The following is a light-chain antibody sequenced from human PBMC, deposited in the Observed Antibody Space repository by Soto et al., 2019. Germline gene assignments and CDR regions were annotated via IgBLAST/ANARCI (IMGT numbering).Light chain of an antibody. CDR2: GNT. V-gene: IGLV1-40*01. CDR1: SSNIGAGYD. J-gene: IGLJ2*01. CDR3: QAYDSSLSGWL. Sequence: QSVLTQPPSVSGAPGQRVTISCTGSSSNIGAGYDVHWYQQLPGTAPKLLVHGNTDRPSGVPDRFSGSKSGTSASLAITGRQAEDDADYYCQAYDSSLSGWLFGGGTKLAVL.